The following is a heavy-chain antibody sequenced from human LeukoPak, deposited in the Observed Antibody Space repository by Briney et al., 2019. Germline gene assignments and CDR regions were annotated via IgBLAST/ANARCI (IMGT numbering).Heavy chain of an antibody. CDR2: IYYSGST. CDR3: ATTRGYDSSGYPYYFDY. V-gene: IGHV4-59*01. J-gene: IGHJ4*02. CDR1: GGSISSYY. Sequence: PSETLSLTCTVSGGSISSYYWSWIRQPPGKGLEWIGYIYYSGSTNYNPSLKSRVTISVDTSKNQFSLKLSSVTAADTAVYYCATTRGYDSSGYPYYFDYWGQGTLVTVSS. D-gene: IGHD3-22*01.